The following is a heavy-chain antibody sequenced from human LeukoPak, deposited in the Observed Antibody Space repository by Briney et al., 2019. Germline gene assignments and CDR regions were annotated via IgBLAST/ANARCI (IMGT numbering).Heavy chain of an antibody. J-gene: IGHJ4*02. D-gene: IGHD6-19*01. Sequence: LTGGSLRLSCAAPGFAFSTYAVNWVRKAPGKGLEWVSGISGTGQSTHYADSVKGRFTISRDNSENTVNLQMNSLRGEDTALYYCAKGKSSSVWNYFDYWGQGTLVTVSS. V-gene: IGHV3-23*01. CDR2: ISGTGQST. CDR3: AKGKSSSVWNYFDY. CDR1: GFAFSTYA.